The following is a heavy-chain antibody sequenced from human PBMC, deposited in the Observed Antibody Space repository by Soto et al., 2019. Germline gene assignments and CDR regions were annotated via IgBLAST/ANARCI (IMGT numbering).Heavy chain of an antibody. Sequence: SVKVSCKASGGTFSSYAISWVRQAPGQGLEWMGGIIPIFGTANYAQKFQGRVTITADESTSTAYMELSSLRSEDTAVYYCAIGVVEMATTGGNYFDYWGQGTLVTVS. V-gene: IGHV1-69*13. CDR2: IIPIFGTA. CDR3: AIGVVEMATTGGNYFDY. J-gene: IGHJ4*02. D-gene: IGHD1-1*01. CDR1: GGTFSSYA.